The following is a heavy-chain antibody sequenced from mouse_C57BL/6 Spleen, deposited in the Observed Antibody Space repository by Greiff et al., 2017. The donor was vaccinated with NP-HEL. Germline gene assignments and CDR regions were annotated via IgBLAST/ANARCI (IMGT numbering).Heavy chain of an antibody. J-gene: IGHJ2*01. Sequence: QVQLKQPGAELVRPGSSVKLSCKASGYTFTSYWMDWVKQRPGQGLEWIGNIYPSDSETHYNQKFKDKATLTVDKSSSTAYMQLSSLTSEDSAVYYCARKGDNLDYWGQGTTLTVSS. CDR1: GYTFTSYW. V-gene: IGHV1-61*01. CDR2: IYPSDSET. CDR3: ARKGDNLDY. D-gene: IGHD3-3*01.